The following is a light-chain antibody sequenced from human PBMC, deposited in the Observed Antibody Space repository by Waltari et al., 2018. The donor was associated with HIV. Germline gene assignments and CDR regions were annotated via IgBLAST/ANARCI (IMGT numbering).Light chain of an antibody. CDR1: QDISTW. Sequence: DIQMTQFPSTLSASVGDRVPITCRASQDISTWLAWYRQKPGEAPNLLIYEASSLESGAPLRFSGRGSGTEFTLTISSVQPGDFATYYCQQYKSSPTFGQGTRLDFK. J-gene: IGKJ5*01. CDR2: EAS. V-gene: IGKV1-5*03. CDR3: QQYKSSPT.